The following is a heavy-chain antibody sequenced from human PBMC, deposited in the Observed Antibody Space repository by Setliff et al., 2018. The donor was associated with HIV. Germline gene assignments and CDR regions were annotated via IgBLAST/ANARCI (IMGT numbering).Heavy chain of an antibody. CDR1: GFTFSNYV. J-gene: IGHJ4*02. CDR2: ISGSGVNS. D-gene: IGHD3-22*01. Sequence: SGGSLRLSCAASGFTFSNYVINWVRQAPGKGLEWISGISGSGVNSYYADSVKGRFTISRDNSKNTVYPQMNSLRAEDTAEYYCAKELAASGLGYFDSWGRGILVTVSS. CDR3: AKELAASGLGYFDS. V-gene: IGHV3-23*01.